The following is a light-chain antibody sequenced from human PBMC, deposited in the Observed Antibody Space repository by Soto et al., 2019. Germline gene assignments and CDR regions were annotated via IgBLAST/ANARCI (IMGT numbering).Light chain of an antibody. CDR2: DAS. CDR3: QQRSNWPPYT. Sequence: EIVLTQSPATLSLSPGERATLSCRASQSVSSYSAWYQQKPGQAPRLLIYDASNRATGIPARFSGSGSGTAFTLTISSLEPEDFAVYYCQQRSNWPPYTFGQGTKLEIK. J-gene: IGKJ2*01. CDR1: QSVSSY. V-gene: IGKV3-11*01.